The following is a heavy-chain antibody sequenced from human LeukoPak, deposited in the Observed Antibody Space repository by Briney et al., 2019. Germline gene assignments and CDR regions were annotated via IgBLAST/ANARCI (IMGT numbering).Heavy chain of an antibody. D-gene: IGHD6-19*01. CDR1: GFTFSSYW. CDR3: ARTGGSSGWYSPALLKYYSDY. CDR2: IKQDGNEK. J-gene: IGHJ4*02. Sequence: GGSLRLSCAASGFTFSSYWMSWVRQAPGKGLEWVANIKQDGNEKYYVDSVKDRFTISRDNAKNSLYLQMNSLRAEDTAVYYCARTGGSSGWYSPALLKYYSDYWGQGTLVTVSS. V-gene: IGHV3-7*01.